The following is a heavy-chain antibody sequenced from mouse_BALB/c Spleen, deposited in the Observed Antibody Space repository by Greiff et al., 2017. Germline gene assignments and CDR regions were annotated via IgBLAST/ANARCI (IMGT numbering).Heavy chain of an antibody. J-gene: IGHJ4*01. Sequence: EVNVVESGGGLVQPGGSMKLSCVASGFTFSNYWMNWVRQSPEKGLEWVAEIRLKSNNYATHYAESVKGRFTISRDDSKSSVYLQMNNLRAEDTGIYYCTNYGSSFYAMDYWGQGTSVTVSS. CDR1: GFTFSNYW. CDR2: IRLKSNNYAT. V-gene: IGHV6-6*02. CDR3: TNYGSSFYAMDY. D-gene: IGHD1-1*01.